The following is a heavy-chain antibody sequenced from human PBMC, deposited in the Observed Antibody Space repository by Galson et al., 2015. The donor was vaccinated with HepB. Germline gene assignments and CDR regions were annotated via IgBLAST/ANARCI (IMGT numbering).Heavy chain of an antibody. CDR1: GGSFSGYY. D-gene: IGHD6-13*01. J-gene: IGHJ5*02. Sequence: ETLSLTCAVYGGSFSGYYWSWIRQPPGKGLEWIGEINHSGSTNYNPSLKSRVTISVDTSKNQFSLKLSSVTAADTAVYYCARGGRQLGHNWFDPWGQGTLVTVSS. V-gene: IGHV4-34*01. CDR2: INHSGST. CDR3: ARGGRQLGHNWFDP.